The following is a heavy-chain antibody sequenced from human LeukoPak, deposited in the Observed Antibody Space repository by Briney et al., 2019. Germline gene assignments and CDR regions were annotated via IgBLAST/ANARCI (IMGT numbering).Heavy chain of an antibody. CDR3: ARALLWFGEPSHIDY. V-gene: IGHV1-18*01. D-gene: IGHD3-10*01. J-gene: IGHJ4*02. CDR2: ITAYNDNT. Sequence: ASVKVSCKASGYTFTSYGISWVRQAPGQGLEWMGWITAYNDNTNYAQKLQGRVTMTTDTSTSTAYMELRSRRSYDTAVYYCARALLWFGEPSHIDYWGQGTLVTASS. CDR1: GYTFTSYG.